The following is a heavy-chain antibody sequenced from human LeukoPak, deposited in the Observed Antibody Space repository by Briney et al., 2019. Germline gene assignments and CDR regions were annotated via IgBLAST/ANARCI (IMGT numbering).Heavy chain of an antibody. Sequence: ASVKVSCKASGGSFRSYGLNWVRQAPGQGLEWMGGFIPILGTAKYAQKLQGRVTITADESTSTAYMELSSLRYEDTAVYYCARGLYCSSSTSCYDYGMDAWGQGTTVTVSS. D-gene: IGHD2-2*01. CDR1: GGSFRSYG. CDR3: ARGLYCSSSTSCYDYGMDA. CDR2: FIPILGTA. J-gene: IGHJ6*02. V-gene: IGHV1-69*13.